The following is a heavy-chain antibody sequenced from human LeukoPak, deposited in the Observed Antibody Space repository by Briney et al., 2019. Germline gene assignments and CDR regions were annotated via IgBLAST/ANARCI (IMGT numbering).Heavy chain of an antibody. D-gene: IGHD6-13*01. Sequence: ASVNVSCKASGYTFTNYAMNWVRQAPGQGLEWMGWINTNTGNPTYAQGFTGRFVFSLDTSVSTAYLQISSLKAEDTAMYYCARERRSSSPGEQQLVRAFDIWGQGTMVTVSS. CDR2: INTNTGNP. CDR1: GYTFTNYA. CDR3: ARERRSSSPGEQQLVRAFDI. V-gene: IGHV7-4-1*02. J-gene: IGHJ3*02.